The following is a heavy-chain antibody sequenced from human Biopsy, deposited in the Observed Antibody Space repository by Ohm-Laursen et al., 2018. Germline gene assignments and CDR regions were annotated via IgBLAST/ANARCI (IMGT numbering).Heavy chain of an antibody. CDR1: GDSISSYY. J-gene: IGHJ6*02. CDR3: ARGIAVVRSLDV. Sequence: SDTLSLTCTVSGDSISSYYWTWIRQAPGKGLEFIGYVYSSGSTNYNPSLKSRATISLDTSRNKDSLRLSSVTAADTAVYYCARGIAVVRSLDVWGQGTTVAVSS. D-gene: IGHD5-18*01. CDR2: VYSSGST. V-gene: IGHV4-59*08.